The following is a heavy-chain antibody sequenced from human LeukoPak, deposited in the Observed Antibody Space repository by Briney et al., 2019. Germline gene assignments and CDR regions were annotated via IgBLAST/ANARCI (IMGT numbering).Heavy chain of an antibody. J-gene: IGHJ4*02. CDR1: GGSISSGGYS. Sequence: SETLSLTCAVSGGSISSGGYSWSWIRQPPGKGLEWLGYIYHSGSTYYNPSLKSRVTISVDRSKNQFSLKLSSVTAADTAVYYCARETYYYDSSGYYYRYFDYWGQGTLVTVSS. CDR3: ARETYYYDSSGYYYRYFDY. V-gene: IGHV4-30-2*01. CDR2: IYHSGST. D-gene: IGHD3-22*01.